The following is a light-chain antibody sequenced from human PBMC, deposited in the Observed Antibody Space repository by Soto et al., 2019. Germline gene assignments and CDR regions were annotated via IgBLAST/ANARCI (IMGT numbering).Light chain of an antibody. V-gene: IGLV2-11*01. CDR1: SSDVGGYNY. Sequence: QSVLTQPRSVSGSPGQSVTISCTGTSSDVGGYNYVSWYQQHPGKAPKVMIYDVSERPSGVPYRFSGSKSGNTASLTISGLHAEAEADYYCCSYAGSPRYVFGTGPKLTVL. CDR3: CSYAGSPRYV. CDR2: DVS. J-gene: IGLJ1*01.